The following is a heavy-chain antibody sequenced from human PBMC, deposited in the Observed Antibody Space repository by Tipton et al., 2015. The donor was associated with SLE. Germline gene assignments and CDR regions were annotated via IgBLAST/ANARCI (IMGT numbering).Heavy chain of an antibody. J-gene: IGHJ4*02. V-gene: IGHV4-61*09. CDR2: IYTSGRT. Sequence: VSGDSISSGNYYWSWIRQPAGKGLEWIGHIYTSGRTNYNPSLRSRVTISLDTSKNQFSLKVRSVTAADTAVYYCARHRRITLLRGLILPYWGQGTPVTVSS. D-gene: IGHD3-10*01. CDR3: ARHRRITLLRGLILPY. CDR1: GDSISSGNYY.